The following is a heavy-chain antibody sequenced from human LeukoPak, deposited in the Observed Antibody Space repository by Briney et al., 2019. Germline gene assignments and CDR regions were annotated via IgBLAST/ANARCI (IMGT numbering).Heavy chain of an antibody. J-gene: IGHJ6*02. Sequence: PSETLSLTCTVSGGSISSGGYYWSWIRQPPGKGLEWIGYIYHSGSTYYNPSLKSRVTISVDRSKNQFSLKLSSVTAADTAVYYCAREEGDYDPRWGYYYGMDVWGQGTTVTVSS. V-gene: IGHV4-30-2*01. CDR1: GGSISSGGYY. CDR2: IYHSGST. CDR3: AREEGDYDPRWGYYYGMDV. D-gene: IGHD4-17*01.